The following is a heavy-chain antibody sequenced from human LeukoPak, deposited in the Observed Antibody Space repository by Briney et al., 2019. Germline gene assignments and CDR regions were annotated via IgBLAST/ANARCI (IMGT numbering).Heavy chain of an antibody. CDR1: GFTFSSYA. V-gene: IGHV3-23*01. Sequence: GGSLRLSCAASGFTFSSYAMSWVRQAPGKGLEWVSTITGSGGSTYYADSVKGRFTISRDNSKNTLYLQMNSLRAEDTAVYYCAKEYSYHSNNCLDYWGQGTLVTVSS. CDR2: ITGSGGST. CDR3: AKEYSYHSNNCLDY. J-gene: IGHJ4*02. D-gene: IGHD6-13*01.